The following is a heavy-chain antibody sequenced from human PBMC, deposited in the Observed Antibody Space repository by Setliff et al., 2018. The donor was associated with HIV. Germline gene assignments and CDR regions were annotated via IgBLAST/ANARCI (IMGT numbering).Heavy chain of an antibody. CDR2: LSGGGDDT. D-gene: IGHD1-26*01. J-gene: IGHJ4*02. V-gene: IGHV3-23*01. CDR3: ARLAHPRYSGNYYGTSAGTFDY. CDR1: GFTFSSYA. Sequence: GGSLRLSCVASGFTFSSYAMSWVRQAPGKGLEWVAALSGGGDDTSDADSVKGRFTISRDNSKNTVYLQMNSLRADDTAVYFCARLAHPRYSGNYYGTSAGTFDYWGQGTLVTVSS.